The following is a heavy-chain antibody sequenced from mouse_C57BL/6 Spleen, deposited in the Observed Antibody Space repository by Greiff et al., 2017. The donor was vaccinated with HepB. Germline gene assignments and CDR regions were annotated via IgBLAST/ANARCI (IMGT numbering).Heavy chain of an antibody. CDR3: ARGLGNFDY. D-gene: IGHD4-1*01. V-gene: IGHV14-2*01. CDR1: GFNIKDYY. CDR2: IDPEDGET. J-gene: IGHJ2*01. Sequence: EVQLQQSGAELVKPGASVKLSCTASGFNIKDYYMHWLKQRTEQGLEWIGRIDPEDGETKYAPKFQGKATITADTSSNPAYLQLSSLTSEDTAVYYCARGLGNFDYWGQGTTLTVSS.